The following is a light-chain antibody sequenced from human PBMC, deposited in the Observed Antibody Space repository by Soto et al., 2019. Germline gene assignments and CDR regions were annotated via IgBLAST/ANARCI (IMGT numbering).Light chain of an antibody. CDR2: EVT. J-gene: IGLJ1*01. Sequence: QSALTQPPSVSGSPGQSVTISCTGTSSDVGKYDRVSWYQQPPGTAPKLIIYEVTNRPSGVPARFSGSKSGNTASLTISGLRAEDEAEYYGTTDTRSSRLLFGIGTTAAVL. CDR1: SSDVGKYDR. CDR3: TTDTRSSRLL. V-gene: IGLV2-18*02.